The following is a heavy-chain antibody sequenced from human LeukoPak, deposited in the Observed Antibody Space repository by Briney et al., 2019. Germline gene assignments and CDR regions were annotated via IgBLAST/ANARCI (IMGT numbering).Heavy chain of an antibody. V-gene: IGHV1-8*01. J-gene: IGHJ4*02. CDR1: GYTFTSYD. CDR3: ARGTVGGHYYDSSGYEPNDY. CDR2: MNPNSGNT. D-gene: IGHD3-22*01. Sequence: ASVKVSCKASGYTFTSYDINWVRQATGQGLEWMGWMNPNSGNTGYAQKFQGRVTMTRNTSISTAYMELSSLRSEDTVVYYCARGTVGGHYYDSSGYEPNDYWGQGTLVTVSS.